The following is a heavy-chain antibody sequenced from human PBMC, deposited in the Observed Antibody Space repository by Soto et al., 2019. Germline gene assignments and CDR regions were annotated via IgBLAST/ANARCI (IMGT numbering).Heavy chain of an antibody. D-gene: IGHD3-3*01. CDR2: INPSGGST. CDR3: APRLTIFGIVKLSTWFDP. CDR1: GYTFTSYY. J-gene: IGHJ5*02. V-gene: IGHV1-46*01. Sequence: ASVKVSCKASGYTFTSYYMHWVRQAPGQGLEWMGIINPSGGSTSYAQKFQGRVTMTRDTSTSTVYMQMNGLRAEDTAVYYCAPRLTIFGIVKLSTWFDPWGQGTLVTVSS.